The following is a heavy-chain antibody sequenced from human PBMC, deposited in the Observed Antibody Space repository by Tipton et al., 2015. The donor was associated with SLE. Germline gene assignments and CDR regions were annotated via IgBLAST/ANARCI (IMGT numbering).Heavy chain of an antibody. D-gene: IGHD3-10*01. V-gene: IGHV4-61*02. CDR3: ARDFGPGLDY. J-gene: IGHJ4*02. CDR1: GGSISSNTSY. Sequence: LVKPTQTLSLTCTVSGGSISSNTSYWSWIRQPAGKGLEWIGRIYTSGRTTYNPSLKSRVTISVDTSKNQFSLKLSSVTAADTAVYFCARDFGPGLDYWGQGTLVTVSS. CDR2: IYTSGRT.